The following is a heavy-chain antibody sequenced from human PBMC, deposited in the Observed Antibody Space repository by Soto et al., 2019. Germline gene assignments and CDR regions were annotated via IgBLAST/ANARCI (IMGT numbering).Heavy chain of an antibody. CDR1: SGSISSSNW. J-gene: IGHJ4*02. D-gene: IGHD6-19*01. CDR3: ARARGGGWSFAYLDY. CDR2: IYHSGST. V-gene: IGHV4-4*02. Sequence: PSETLSLTCAVSSGSISSSNWWGWVRQPPGKGLEWIGEIYHSGSTNYNPSLKSRVTISVDKSKNQFSLKLSSVTAADTAVYYCARARGGGWSFAYLDYWGQGTLVTVSS.